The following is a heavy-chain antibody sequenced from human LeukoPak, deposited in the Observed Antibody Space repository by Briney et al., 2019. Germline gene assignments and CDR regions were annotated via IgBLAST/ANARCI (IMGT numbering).Heavy chain of an antibody. Sequence: SVKVSCKASGGTFSSYAISWVRQAPGQGLEWMGGIIPIFGTANYAQKFQGRVTITTDESTSTAYMELSSLRSEDTAVYYCAREGYYYDSSGYSNPEPQHWGQGTLVTVSS. CDR3: AREGYYYDSSGYSNPEPQH. CDR1: GGTFSSYA. V-gene: IGHV1-69*05. D-gene: IGHD3-22*01. CDR2: IIPIFGTA. J-gene: IGHJ1*01.